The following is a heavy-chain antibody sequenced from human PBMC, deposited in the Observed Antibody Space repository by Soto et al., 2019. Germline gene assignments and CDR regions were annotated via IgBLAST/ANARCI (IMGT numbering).Heavy chain of an antibody. CDR2: ISGSGGST. CDR3: ATDGSLHNDYGDYQDY. CDR1: GFTFSSYA. Sequence: EVQLLESGGGLVQPGGSLRLSCAASGFTFSSYAMSWVRQAPGKGLEWVSAISGSGGSTYYADSVKGRFTISRDNSKNTLYLQMNSLRAEDTAVYYCATDGSLHNDYGDYQDYWGQGTLVTVSS. D-gene: IGHD4-17*01. J-gene: IGHJ4*02. V-gene: IGHV3-23*01.